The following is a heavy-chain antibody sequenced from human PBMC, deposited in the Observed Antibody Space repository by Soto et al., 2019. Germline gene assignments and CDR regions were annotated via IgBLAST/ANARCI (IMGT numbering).Heavy chain of an antibody. J-gene: IGHJ6*02. D-gene: IGHD5-18*01. CDR1: CGSIISSSYY. CDR2: IYYSGST. Sequence: SETLSLTCTFSCGSIISSSYYWGWIRQPPGRGLEWIGSIYYSGSTYYNPSLKSRVTISVDTSKNQFSLKLSSVTAADTAVYYCARGYSYGSYYGMDVWGQGTTVTVSS. CDR3: ARGYSYGSYYGMDV. V-gene: IGHV4-39*01.